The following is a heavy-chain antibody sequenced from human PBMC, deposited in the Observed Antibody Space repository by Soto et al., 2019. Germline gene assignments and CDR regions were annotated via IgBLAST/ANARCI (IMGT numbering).Heavy chain of an antibody. CDR2: IYYSGST. D-gene: IGHD2-15*01. J-gene: IGHJ5*02. V-gene: IGHV4-31*03. CDR1: GGSISSCGYY. Sequence: SETLSLTCTVSGGSISSCGYYWSWIRQHPGKGLEWIGYIYYSGSTYYNPSLKSRVTISVDTSKNQFSLKLSSVTAADTAVYYCARDIVVVVAASSPHNWFDPWGQGTLVTVSS. CDR3: ARDIVVVVAASSPHNWFDP.